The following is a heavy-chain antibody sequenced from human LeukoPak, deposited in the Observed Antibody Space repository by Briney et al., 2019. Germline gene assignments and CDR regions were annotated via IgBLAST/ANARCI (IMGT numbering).Heavy chain of an antibody. J-gene: IGHJ4*02. V-gene: IGHV3-23*01. Sequence: AGSRRLSCVAAGSSLSYHVMSWVRQAPGKGLEWVLVISGSGGGTYYADSVKDRSSISRDNSKNTMYLQMSSLRAEDTAVYYCARVPSRSLFVLRIDCWGQGTLVTGSS. CDR2: ISGSGGGT. D-gene: IGHD3-16*02. CDR3: ARVPSRSLFVLRIDC. CDR1: GSSLSYHV.